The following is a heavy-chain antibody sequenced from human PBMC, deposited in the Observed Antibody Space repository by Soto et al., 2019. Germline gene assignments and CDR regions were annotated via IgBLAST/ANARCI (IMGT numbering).Heavy chain of an antibody. CDR2: IIPILGIA. D-gene: IGHD3-9*01. J-gene: IGHJ4*02. CDR3: ARDQDDILTGYYTPFSY. V-gene: IGHV1-69*08. Sequence: QVQLVQFGAEVRKPGSSVKVSCKASGGTFSSYTISWVRQAPGQGLEWMGRIIPILGIANYAQKFQGRVTITADKSTSTAYMELSSLRSEDTAVYYCARDQDDILTGYYTPFSYWGQGTLVTVSS. CDR1: GGTFSSYT.